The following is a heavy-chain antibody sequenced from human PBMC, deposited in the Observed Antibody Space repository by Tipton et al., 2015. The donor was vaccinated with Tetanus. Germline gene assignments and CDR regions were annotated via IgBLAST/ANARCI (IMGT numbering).Heavy chain of an antibody. V-gene: IGHV3-53*01. Sequence: TASGFTVSSNYMSWVRQAPGKGLEWVSVIYSGGSTYYADSVKGRFTISRDNSKNTLYLQMNSLRAEDTAVYYCARGLGIAVAGGDAFDIWGQGTMVTVSS. D-gene: IGHD6-19*01. CDR2: IYSGGST. CDR3: ARGLGIAVAGGDAFDI. CDR1: GFTVSSNY. J-gene: IGHJ3*02.